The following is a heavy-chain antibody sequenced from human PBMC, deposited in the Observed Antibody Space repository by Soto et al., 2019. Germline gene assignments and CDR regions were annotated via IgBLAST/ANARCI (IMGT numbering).Heavy chain of an antibody. J-gene: IGHJ5*02. CDR2: IIPMFGTG. CDR3: ARENRDDNSGWYSSSDWFDP. Sequence: SVKVSCKASGDTSDSFSISWVRQAPGQGLEWMGGIIPMFGTGNYAQKFQGRLTITADESTGTSYMDLKSLRSEDTAVYFCARENRDDNSGWYSSSDWFDPWGQGTLVTVSS. CDR1: GDTSDSFS. D-gene: IGHD6-19*01. V-gene: IGHV1-69*13.